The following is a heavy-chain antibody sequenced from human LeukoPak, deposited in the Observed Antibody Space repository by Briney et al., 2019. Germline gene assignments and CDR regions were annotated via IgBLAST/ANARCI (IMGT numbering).Heavy chain of an antibody. V-gene: IGHV3-21*01. CDR3: ARDLKRGYSYGYADY. Sequence: PGGSLRLSCAASGFTFSSYSMNWVRQAPGKGLEWVSSISSSSSYIYYADSVKGRLTISRDNAKNSLCLQMNSLRAEDTAVYYCARDLKRGYSYGYADYWGQGTLVTVSS. CDR1: GFTFSSYS. CDR2: ISSSSSYI. D-gene: IGHD5-18*01. J-gene: IGHJ4*02.